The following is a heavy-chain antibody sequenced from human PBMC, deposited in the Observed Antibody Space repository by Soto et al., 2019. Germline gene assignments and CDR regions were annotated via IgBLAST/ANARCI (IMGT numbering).Heavy chain of an antibody. J-gene: IGHJ3*02. V-gene: IGHV4-30-2*01. CDR3: ARPHNVRYFDWLSQGLDAFDI. CDR1: GGSISSGGYS. CDR2: INHSGST. Sequence: SETLSLTCTVSGGSISSGGYSWSWLRQPPGKGLEWIGYINHSGSTNYNPSLKSRVTISVDTSKNQFSLKLSSVTAADTAVYYCARPHNVRYFDWLSQGLDAFDIWGQGTMVTVSS. D-gene: IGHD3-9*01.